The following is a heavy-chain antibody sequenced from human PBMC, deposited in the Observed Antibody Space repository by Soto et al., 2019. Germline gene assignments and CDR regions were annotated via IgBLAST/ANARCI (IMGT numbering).Heavy chain of an antibody. D-gene: IGHD3-10*01. Sequence: SETLSLTCAVYGGSFSGYFWSWIRQPPGKGLEWIGYIYYTGTTRYNPSLKSRVTMSVDTSKSQFSLRLSSVTAADTAVYYCASVIRANFFDNWGQGTLVTVSS. J-gene: IGHJ4*02. CDR2: IYYTGTT. CDR1: GGSFSGYF. CDR3: ASVIRANFFDN. V-gene: IGHV4-59*01.